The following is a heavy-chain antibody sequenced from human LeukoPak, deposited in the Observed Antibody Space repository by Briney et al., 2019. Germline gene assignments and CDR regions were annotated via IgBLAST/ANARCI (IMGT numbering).Heavy chain of an antibody. J-gene: IGHJ4*02. D-gene: IGHD6-19*01. CDR1: GGSISSTNW. CDR2: IYHSGST. V-gene: IGHV4-4*02. CDR3: ARGTGYSSGCPDY. Sequence: SETLSLTCGVSGGSISSTNWWSWVRQPPGRGLEWIGEIYHSGSTNYSPSLKSRVTLSVDKSKNQFSLKLSSVTAADTAVYYCARGTGYSSGCPDYWGQGTLVTVSS.